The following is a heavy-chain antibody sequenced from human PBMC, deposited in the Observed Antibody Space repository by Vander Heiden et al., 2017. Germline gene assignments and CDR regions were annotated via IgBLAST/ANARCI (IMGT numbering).Heavy chain of an antibody. D-gene: IGHD6-13*01. CDR1: GFTFSSYG. CDR2: IWYDGSNK. V-gene: IGHV3-33*01. J-gene: IGHJ4*02. Sequence: QVQLVESGGGVVQPGRSLRLSCAASGFTFSSYGMHWVRQAPGKGLEWVAVIWYDGSNKYYADSVKGRFTISRDNSKNTLYLQMNSLRAEDTAVYYCARDRDSSSWYDYWGQGTLVTVSS. CDR3: ARDRDSSSWYDY.